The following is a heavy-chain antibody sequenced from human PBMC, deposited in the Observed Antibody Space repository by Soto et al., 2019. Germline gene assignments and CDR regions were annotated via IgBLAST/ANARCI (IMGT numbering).Heavy chain of an antibody. V-gene: IGHV3-7*04. CDR1: GFRFSLFW. CDR2: INEDGSEK. CDR3: AKDYLGSSNVFDV. D-gene: IGHD2-15*01. J-gene: IGHJ3*01. Sequence: PGGSLRLPCAASGFRFSLFWMSWVRQTPGKGLEWVANINEDGSEKFFADSVKGRFTISRDNAKNSLSLQMNTLRPEDTALYHCAKDYLGSSNVFDVWGRGTVVTVSS.